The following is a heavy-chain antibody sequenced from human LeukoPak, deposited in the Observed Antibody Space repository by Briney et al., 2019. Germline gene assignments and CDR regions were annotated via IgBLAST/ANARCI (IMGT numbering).Heavy chain of an antibody. Sequence: SETLSLTCTVSGGSISSGGYYWSWIRQHPGKGLGWIGYIYYSGSTYYNPSLKSRVTISVDTSKNQFSLKLSSVTAADTAVYYCAKSGIVGATTDWGQGTLVTVSS. CDR1: GGSISSGGYY. J-gene: IGHJ4*02. D-gene: IGHD1-26*01. CDR2: IYYSGST. V-gene: IGHV4-31*03. CDR3: AKSGIVGATTD.